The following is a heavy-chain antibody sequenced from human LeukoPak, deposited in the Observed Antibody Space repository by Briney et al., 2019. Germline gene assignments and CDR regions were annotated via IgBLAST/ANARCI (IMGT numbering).Heavy chain of an antibody. CDR2: FSGSDGST. J-gene: IGHJ4*02. D-gene: IGHD2-2*01. CDR1: GFTFSSYA. Sequence: GGSLRLSCAAPGFTFSSYAMTWVRQAPDKGLEWVSAFSGSDGSTYYADSVKGRFTISRDDSQNTLYLQMNSLSAEDTAVYYCAKVETSGGANCYALDYWGQGTLVTVSS. CDR3: AKVETSGGANCYALDY. V-gene: IGHV3-23*01.